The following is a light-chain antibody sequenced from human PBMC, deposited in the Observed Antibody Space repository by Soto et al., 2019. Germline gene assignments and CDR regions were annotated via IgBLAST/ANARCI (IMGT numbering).Light chain of an antibody. Sequence: EIVFTPSPGPLSLSPGGRAALSCRASQSVSSNYLAWYQQKPGQAPRLLLYDASSRATGIPDRVSGSGSGTDFTLTISRLEPEDFAVYYCQQYARPPYAFGQGTKVDIK. CDR3: QQYARPPYA. J-gene: IGKJ2*01. CDR1: QSVSSNY. V-gene: IGKV3-20*01. CDR2: DAS.